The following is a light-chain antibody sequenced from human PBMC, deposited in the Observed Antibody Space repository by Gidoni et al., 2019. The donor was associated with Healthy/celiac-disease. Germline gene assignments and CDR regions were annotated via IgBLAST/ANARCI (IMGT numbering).Light chain of an antibody. Sequence: DIQMTQSPSSLSASVGDRVTITCRASQGISNSLAWYQQKPGKAPKLLLYAASRVESGVPSRFSGSGSGTDYTLTISSLKPEDFATYYCQQYYSTPRTFGQGTKVEIK. CDR3: QQYYSTPRT. CDR2: AAS. J-gene: IGKJ1*01. V-gene: IGKV1-NL1*01. CDR1: QGISNS.